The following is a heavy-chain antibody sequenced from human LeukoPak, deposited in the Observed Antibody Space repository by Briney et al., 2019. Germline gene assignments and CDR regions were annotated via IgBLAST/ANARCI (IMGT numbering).Heavy chain of an antibody. D-gene: IGHD3-22*01. Sequence: ASVKVSCKASGYTFTGYYMHWVRQAPGQGLEWMGWINPNSVGTNYAQKFQGRVTMTRDTSISTAYMELSRLRSDDTALYYCARAGVWDYSDTSGYHNGAFDIWGQGTMVTVSS. CDR1: GYTFTGYY. J-gene: IGHJ3*02. CDR3: ARAGVWDYSDTSGYHNGAFDI. V-gene: IGHV1-2*02. CDR2: INPNSVGT.